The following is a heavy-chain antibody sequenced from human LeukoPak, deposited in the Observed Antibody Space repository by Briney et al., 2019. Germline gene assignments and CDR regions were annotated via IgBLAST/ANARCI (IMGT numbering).Heavy chain of an antibody. D-gene: IGHD5-18*01. V-gene: IGHV3-30*18. CDR2: ISYDGSNK. J-gene: IGHJ6*02. CDR1: GFTFSSYG. CDR3: AKDQVGYSGYYGMDV. Sequence: PGRSLRLSCAASGFTFSSYGMHWVRQAPGKGLEWVAVISYDGSNKYYADSVKGRFTISRDNSKNTLYLQMNSMRADDTAVYYCAKDQVGYSGYYGMDVWGQGTTVTVSS.